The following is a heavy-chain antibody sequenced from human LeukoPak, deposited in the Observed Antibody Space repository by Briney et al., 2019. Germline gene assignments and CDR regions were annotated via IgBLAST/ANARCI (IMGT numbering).Heavy chain of an antibody. J-gene: IGHJ4*02. Sequence: GGSLRPSCGASGFSFSSYWMSWVRQAPGKGLEWVANIEQDGSEKYYVDSVKGRFTISRDNAKSSLYLQMNSLRSEDTAVYYCAREAQEGGIDYWGQGTLVTVSS. CDR3: AREAQEGGIDY. D-gene: IGHD3-16*01. CDR1: GFSFSSYW. CDR2: IEQDGSEK. V-gene: IGHV3-7*03.